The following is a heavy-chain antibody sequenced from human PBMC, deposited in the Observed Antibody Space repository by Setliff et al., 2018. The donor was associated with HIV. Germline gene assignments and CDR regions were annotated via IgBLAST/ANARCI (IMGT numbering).Heavy chain of an antibody. V-gene: IGHV3-9*01. D-gene: IGHD3-3*01. CDR3: ARDVSWRVRTYIDY. Sequence: GGSLRLSCTASGSNFNHYAMHWVRQVPGKGLEWVSGITWNRAIIAYADSVKGRFTISRDNAKNSLYLQMNSLTAEDTAVYYCARDVSWRVRTYIDYWGQGALVTVSS. J-gene: IGHJ4*02. CDR1: GSNFNHYA. CDR2: ITWNRAII.